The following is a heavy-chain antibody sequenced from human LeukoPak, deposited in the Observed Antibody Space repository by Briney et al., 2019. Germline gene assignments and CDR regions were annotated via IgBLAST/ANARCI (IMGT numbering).Heavy chain of an antibody. D-gene: IGHD1-26*01. J-gene: IGHJ5*02. V-gene: IGHV4-59*12. Sequence: PSETLSLTCTVSGGSISSYYWSWIRQSPGKGLDWIGYFYYSGSTTYNPSLNSRVTMSADTSKNQFSLKLSSVTAADTAVYYCASSVLWELEEVNWFDPWGQGTLVTVSS. CDR1: GGSISSYY. CDR3: ASSVLWELEEVNWFDP. CDR2: FYYSGST.